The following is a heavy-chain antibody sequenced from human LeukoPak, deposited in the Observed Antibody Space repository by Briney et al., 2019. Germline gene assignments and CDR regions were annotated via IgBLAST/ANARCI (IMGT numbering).Heavy chain of an antibody. J-gene: IGHJ6*02. V-gene: IGHV1-46*01. CDR2: INCGDGYT. D-gene: IGHD2-2*01. Sequence: ASVKVSCKTSGYTFTSSHAHWVRQAPGQGLEWMGIINCGDGYTNYAQKFQGRVSVTADTSTSTLYMELSSLRSEDTAVYYCASGYCSSTSCYFLYYYGMDVWGQGTTVTVSS. CDR3: ASGYCSSTSCYFLYYYGMDV. CDR1: GYTFTSSH.